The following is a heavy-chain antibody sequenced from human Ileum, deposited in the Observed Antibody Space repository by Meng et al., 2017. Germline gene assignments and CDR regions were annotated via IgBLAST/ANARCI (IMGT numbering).Heavy chain of an antibody. CDR2: NDGDGSTI. CDR1: GFTCSRYW. CDR3: VRVGYRYGPL. V-gene: IGHV3-74*01. J-gene: IGHJ4*02. Sequence: ESGGGFFVRGGALTLSSAALGFTCSRYWMHRVCQAPGKGIVWSSRNDGDGSTISYADYLKGRFTISRDYAKNTLYLQMDRLRAEDTAVYYCVRVGYRYGPLWGQGTLVTVSS. D-gene: IGHD5-18*01.